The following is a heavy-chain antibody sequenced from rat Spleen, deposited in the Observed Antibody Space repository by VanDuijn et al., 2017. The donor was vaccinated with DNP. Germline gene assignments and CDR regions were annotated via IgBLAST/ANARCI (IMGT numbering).Heavy chain of an antibody. CDR1: RITFSDHN. V-gene: IGHV5-7*01. D-gene: IGHD1-4*01. J-gene: IGHJ2*01. CDR3: AGRPPPTRGPFDY. CDR2: ISYDGNST. Sequence: EVQLVESGGGLVQPGRSLKLSCVASRITFSDHNMAWVRQAPKKSLEWVATISYDGNSTHYRDSVKGRFTISRDNGKRILYRQMDSLRSEDTATYYCAGRPPPTRGPFDYWGQGVTVTVSS.